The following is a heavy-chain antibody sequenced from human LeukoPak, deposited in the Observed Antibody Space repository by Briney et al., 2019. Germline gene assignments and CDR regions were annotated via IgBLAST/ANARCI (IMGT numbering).Heavy chain of an antibody. CDR1: GFSFDDYA. J-gene: IGHJ4*02. CDR3: AKGISRWLQFIFDY. Sequence: GVSLRLSCAASGFSFDDYAMHWVRQAPGKGLEWVSGISWDGDSIGYSDSVKGRFTISRDNAKNSLYLQMNSLRDEDTAFYYCAKGISRWLQFIFDYWGQGNLVTVSS. CDR2: ISWDGDSI. D-gene: IGHD5-24*01. V-gene: IGHV3-9*01.